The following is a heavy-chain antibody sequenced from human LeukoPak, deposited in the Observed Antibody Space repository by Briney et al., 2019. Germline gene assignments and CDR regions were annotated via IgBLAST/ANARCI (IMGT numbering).Heavy chain of an antibody. Sequence: GGSLRLSCAASGFTFSSYAMHWVRQAPGKGLEWVAVISYDGSNKYYADSVKGRFTISRDNSKNTLYLQMNSLRAEETAVYYCAREPPGGIAVAAYFDSWGQGTLVTVSS. CDR1: GFTFSSYA. CDR3: AREPPGGIAVAAYFDS. V-gene: IGHV3-30*04. D-gene: IGHD6-19*01. CDR2: ISYDGSNK. J-gene: IGHJ4*02.